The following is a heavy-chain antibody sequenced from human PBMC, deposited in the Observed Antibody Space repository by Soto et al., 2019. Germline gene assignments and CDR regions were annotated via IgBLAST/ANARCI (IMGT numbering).Heavy chain of an antibody. V-gene: IGHV4-4*07. J-gene: IGHJ5*02. CDR2: IYSSGST. CDR3: ARRQRFSDWFDP. CDR1: GGAISTYY. Sequence: QVHLQESGPGLVKPSETLALTCTVSGGAISTYYWTWLRQPAGQGLEWIGRIYSSGSTRYNPSLQSRVTMSLDTSNNQFSVRLTSVTAAGTAVYDCARRQRFSDWFDPWGQGTLVTVPS. D-gene: IGHD3-3*01.